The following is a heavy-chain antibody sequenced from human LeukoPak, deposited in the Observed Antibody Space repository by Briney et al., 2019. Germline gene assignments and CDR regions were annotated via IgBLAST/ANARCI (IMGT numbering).Heavy chain of an antibody. V-gene: IGHV4-4*09. CDR2: IYTSGST. Sequence: SATLSLTCTVSGGSISSYYWSWIRQPPGKGLEWIGYIYTSGSTNYNPSLKSRVTISVDTSKNQFSLKLSSVTAADTAVYYCARTSKVPGGNYYYMDVWGKGTTVTVSS. D-gene: IGHD1-1*01. CDR3: ARTSKVPGGNYYYMDV. CDR1: GGSISSYY. J-gene: IGHJ6*03.